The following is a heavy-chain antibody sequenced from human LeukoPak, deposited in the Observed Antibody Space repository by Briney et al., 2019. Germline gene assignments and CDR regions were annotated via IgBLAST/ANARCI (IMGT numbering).Heavy chain of an antibody. D-gene: IGHD1-1*01. CDR2: IYSGGST. Sequence: PGGSLRLSCAASGFTVSSNYMNWVRQAPGKGLEWVSIIYSGGSTYYADSVKGRFTISRDNSKNTLYLQMNSLRAEDTAVYYCARALVASWNQLDYWGQGTLVTVSS. CDR3: ARALVASWNQLDY. J-gene: IGHJ4*02. V-gene: IGHV3-53*01. CDR1: GFTVSSNY.